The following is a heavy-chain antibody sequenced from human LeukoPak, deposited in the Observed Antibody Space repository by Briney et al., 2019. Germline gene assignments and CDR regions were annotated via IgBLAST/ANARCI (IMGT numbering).Heavy chain of an antibody. Sequence: SETLSLTCTVPGGSISSYYWSWIRQPPGKGLEWIGEINHSGSTNYNPSLKSRVTISVDTSKNQFSLKLSSVTAADTAVYYCARAHRRGYYYDSSGYPVLDYWGQGTLVTVSS. CDR1: GGSISSYY. CDR2: INHSGST. D-gene: IGHD3-22*01. V-gene: IGHV4-34*01. CDR3: ARAHRRGYYYDSSGYPVLDY. J-gene: IGHJ4*02.